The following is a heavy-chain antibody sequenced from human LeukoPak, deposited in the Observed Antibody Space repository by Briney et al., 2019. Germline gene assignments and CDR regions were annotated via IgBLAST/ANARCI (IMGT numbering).Heavy chain of an antibody. CDR1: GGSFSGYY. J-gene: IGHJ4*02. CDR3: ARHDYYGSGSFDY. V-gene: IGHV4-34*01. CDR2: INHSGST. D-gene: IGHD3-10*01. Sequence: SETLSLTCAVYGGSFSGYYWNWIRQPPGKGLEWIGEINHSGSTNYNPSLKSRVTISVDTSKNQFSLKLSSVTAADTAVYYCARHDYYGSGSFDYWGQGTLVTVSS.